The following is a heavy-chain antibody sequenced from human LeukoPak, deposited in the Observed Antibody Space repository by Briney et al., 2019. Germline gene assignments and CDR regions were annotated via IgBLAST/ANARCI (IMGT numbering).Heavy chain of an antibody. V-gene: IGHV3-23*01. J-gene: IGHJ4*02. Sequence: PGGSLRLSCAASGFTFSSDSMTWVRQAPGKGLEWVSTISGSGVSTFYADSVKGRFTISRDNSKNTLYLHVNSLSAEDTAVYYCAKDSFSSRWGQGTLVTVSS. CDR2: ISGSGVST. D-gene: IGHD2-2*01. CDR3: AKDSFSSR. CDR1: GFTFSSDS.